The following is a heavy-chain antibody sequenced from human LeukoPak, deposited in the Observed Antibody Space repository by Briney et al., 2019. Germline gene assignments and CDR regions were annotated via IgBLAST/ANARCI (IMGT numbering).Heavy chain of an antibody. Sequence: PGGSLRLSCAASGFTFSSYAMIWIRQAPGKGLEWVSAISGVGRLTYYADSVKGRFTLSRDNSKNTLSLQMNSLRAEDTAVYYCAKDLGPTTVPQYYLDYWGQGTLVTVSS. D-gene: IGHD4-17*01. CDR2: ISGVGRLT. CDR3: AKDLGPTTVPQYYLDY. V-gene: IGHV3-23*01. CDR1: GFTFSSYA. J-gene: IGHJ4*02.